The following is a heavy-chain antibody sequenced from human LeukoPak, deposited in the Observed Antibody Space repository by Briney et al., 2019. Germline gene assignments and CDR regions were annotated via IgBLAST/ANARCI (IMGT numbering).Heavy chain of an antibody. Sequence: GGSLRLSCAASGFTFSSYAMHCVRQAPGKGLEYVSAISGNGGSTYYANSVKGRFTISRDNSKNTLYLQMGSLRAEDMAVYYCARGHGGSGSPYYWGQGTLVTVSS. CDR3: ARGHGGSGSPYY. D-gene: IGHD3-10*01. CDR2: ISGNGGST. CDR1: GFTFSSYA. J-gene: IGHJ4*02. V-gene: IGHV3-64*01.